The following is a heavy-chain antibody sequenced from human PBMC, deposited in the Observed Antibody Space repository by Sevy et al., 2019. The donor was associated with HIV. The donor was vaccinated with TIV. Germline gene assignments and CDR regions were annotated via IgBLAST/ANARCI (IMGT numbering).Heavy chain of an antibody. CDR2: IYIGDST. CDR1: GFSVSDNY. Sequence: GGSLRLSCAASGFSVSDNYMSWVRQTPGKRLEWVSVIYIGDSTFYADSVKGRFTISRDNSKNTLFLQMNSLRDEDTAVYYSATEFLRYFFGYWGQGTLVTDSS. D-gene: IGHD3-10*01. CDR3: ATEFLRYFFGY. J-gene: IGHJ4*02. V-gene: IGHV3-53*01.